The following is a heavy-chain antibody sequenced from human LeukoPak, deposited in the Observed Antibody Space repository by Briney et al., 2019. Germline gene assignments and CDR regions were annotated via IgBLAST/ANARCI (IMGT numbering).Heavy chain of an antibody. CDR2: IYYSGST. D-gene: IGHD6-19*01. J-gene: IGHJ6*02. V-gene: IGHV4-39*01. CDR3: ARRRSPRYGMDV. CDR1: GGPISSSSYY. Sequence: SETLSLTCTVSGGPISSSSYYWGWIRQPPGKGLEWIGSIYYSGSTYYNPSLKSRVTISVDTSKNQFSLKLSSVTAADTAVYLCARRRSPRYGMDVWGQGTTVTVSS.